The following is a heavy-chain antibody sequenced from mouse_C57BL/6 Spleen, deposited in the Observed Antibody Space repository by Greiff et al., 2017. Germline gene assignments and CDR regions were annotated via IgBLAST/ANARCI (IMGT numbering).Heavy chain of an antibody. CDR2: IYPGDGDT. D-gene: IGHD2-4*01. Sequence: QVQLKESGPELVKPGASVKISCKASGYAFSSSWMNWVKQRPGKGLEWIGRIYPGDGDTNYNGKFKGKATLTADKSSSTAYMQLSSLTSEDSAVCFCANYDLYWYFDVGGTGTTVTVSS. CDR1: GYAFSSSW. CDR3: ANYDLYWYFDV. V-gene: IGHV1-82*01. J-gene: IGHJ1*03.